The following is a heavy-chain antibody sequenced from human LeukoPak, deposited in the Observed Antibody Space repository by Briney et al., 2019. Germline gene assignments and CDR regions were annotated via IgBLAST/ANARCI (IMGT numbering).Heavy chain of an antibody. CDR2: IYSNGYI. D-gene: IGHD3-10*01. CDR1: SDSISSSSYL. J-gene: IGHJ5*02. Sequence: PSETLSLTCSVSSDSISSSSYLWVWVRQPPGKGLEWIGDIYSNGYISYNPSLKSRAAISVDTSKNQFSLNLSSVTAADTAVYYCARRHYGSGNIDPWGQGTLVTVSS. V-gene: IGHV4-39*01. CDR3: ARRHYGSGNIDP.